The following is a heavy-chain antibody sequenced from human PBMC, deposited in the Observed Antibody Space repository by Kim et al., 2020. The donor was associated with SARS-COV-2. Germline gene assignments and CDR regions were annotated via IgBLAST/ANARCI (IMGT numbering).Heavy chain of an antibody. D-gene: IGHD3-22*01. CDR1: GFTFSSYA. CDR2: ISYDGSNK. Sequence: GGSLRLSCAASGFTFSSYAMHWVRQAPGKGLEWVAVISYDGSNKYYADSVKGRFTISRDNSKNTLYLQMNSLRAEDTAVYYCAGDPTMIVVVTTGYAFDIWGQGTMVPVSS. V-gene: IGHV3-30-3*01. CDR3: AGDPTMIVVVTTGYAFDI. J-gene: IGHJ3*02.